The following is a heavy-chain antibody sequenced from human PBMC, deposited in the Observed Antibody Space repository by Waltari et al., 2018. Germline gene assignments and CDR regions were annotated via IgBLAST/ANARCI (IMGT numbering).Heavy chain of an antibody. J-gene: IGHJ4*02. V-gene: IGHV3-30-3*01. CDR3: ARASVTSFDY. CDR1: GFTFSSYA. CDR2: ISYDGSNK. D-gene: IGHD4-17*01. Sequence: QVQLVESGGGVVQPGRSLRLSCAASGFTFSSYAMHWVRQAPGKGLDWVAVISYDGSNKYYADSVKGRFTISRDNSKNTLYLQMNSLRAEDTAVYYCARASVTSFDYWGQGTLVTVSS.